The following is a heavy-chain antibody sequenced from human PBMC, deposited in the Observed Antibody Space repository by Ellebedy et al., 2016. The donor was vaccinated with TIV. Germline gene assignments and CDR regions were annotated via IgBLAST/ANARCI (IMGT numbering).Heavy chain of an antibody. CDR2: ISSDGSNK. J-gene: IGHJ4*02. V-gene: IGHV3-30*03. CDR1: GFTFRSPG. Sequence: GESLKISCVASGFTFRSPGIYWVRQAPGQGLEWVAVISSDGSNKYYADSVKGRFTISRDNSKNTLYLQMNSLRTDDMAVYYCARGGSSGSSDYWGQGTLVTVSS. CDR3: ARGGSSGSSDY. D-gene: IGHD3-10*01.